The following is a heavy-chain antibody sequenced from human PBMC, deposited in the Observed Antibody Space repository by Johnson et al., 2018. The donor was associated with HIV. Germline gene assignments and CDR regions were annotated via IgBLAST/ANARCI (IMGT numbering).Heavy chain of an antibody. J-gene: IGHJ3*02. Sequence: VQLVESGGGLVQPGGSLRLSCAASGFTFSSYWMHWVRQAPRKGLVWVSRINSDGSSTSYAASVTGRFTISRDDAKNSMYLQMNSLKTEDTAVYYCTTDHDSSSWYHDAFDIWGQGTMVTVSS. D-gene: IGHD6-13*01. CDR1: GFTFSSYW. CDR2: INSDGSST. CDR3: TTDHDSSSWYHDAFDI. V-gene: IGHV3-74*01.